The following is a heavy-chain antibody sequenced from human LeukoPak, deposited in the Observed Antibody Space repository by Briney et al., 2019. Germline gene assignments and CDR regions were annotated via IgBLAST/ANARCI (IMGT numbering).Heavy chain of an antibody. J-gene: IGHJ4*02. Sequence: GGSLRLSCAASGFTFSSYAMHWVRQAPGKGLEWVAVISYDGSNKYYADSVKGRFTISRDNSKNTLYLQMNSLRAEDTAVYFCAKDRNPVTPTKADYWGQGTLVTVSS. CDR2: ISYDGSNK. CDR3: AKDRNPVTPTKADY. CDR1: GFTFSSYA. D-gene: IGHD4-17*01. V-gene: IGHV3-30-3*01.